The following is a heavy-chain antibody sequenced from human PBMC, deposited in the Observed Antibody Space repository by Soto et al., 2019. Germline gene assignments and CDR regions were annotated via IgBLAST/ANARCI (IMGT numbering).Heavy chain of an antibody. D-gene: IGHD3-22*01. CDR3: ARVVQFYDSSGYSFYYFDY. V-gene: IGHV4-30-4*01. CDR1: GDSINSADYY. J-gene: IGHJ4*02. Sequence: SETLSLTCTVSGDSINSADYYWSWLRQPPGKGLEWIGYIYYSRSDYYNPSLGRRATITIDTSRNQFSQNLMSVTAADTAVYYCARVVQFYDSSGYSFYYFDYWGQGALVTVSS. CDR2: IYYSRSD.